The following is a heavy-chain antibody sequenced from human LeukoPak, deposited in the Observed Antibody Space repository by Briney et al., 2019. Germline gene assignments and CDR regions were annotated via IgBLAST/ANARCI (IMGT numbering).Heavy chain of an antibody. CDR1: GGSISSDY. Sequence: PSETLSLTCTVSGGSISSDYLSWIRQPPGKSLEWVGYIYYSGSTNYNPSLKSRVTISIDTSKNQFSLKMSSVTAADTAVYYCARGGPAYAGYAFDIWGQGTMVTVSS. CDR2: IYYSGST. D-gene: IGHD2-2*01. CDR3: ARGGPAYAGYAFDI. J-gene: IGHJ3*02. V-gene: IGHV4-59*01.